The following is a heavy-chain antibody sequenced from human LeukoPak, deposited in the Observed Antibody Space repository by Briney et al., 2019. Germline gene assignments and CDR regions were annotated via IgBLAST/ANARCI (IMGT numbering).Heavy chain of an antibody. V-gene: IGHV1-2*06. J-gene: IGHJ4*02. D-gene: IGHD6-6*01. CDR2: INPDSGGT. Sequence: AASVKVSCKASGYTFTDYYIHWVRQAPGQGLEWIGRINPDSGGTNSAQKFQGRVTMTRDTSISTAYIEFSSLRSDDTAVYYCARAKEQTIAARYFDYWGQGTLVTVSS. CDR3: ARAKEQTIAARYFDY. CDR1: GYTFTDYY.